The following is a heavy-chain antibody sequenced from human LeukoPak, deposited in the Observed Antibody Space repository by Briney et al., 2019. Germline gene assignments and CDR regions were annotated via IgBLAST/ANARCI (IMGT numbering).Heavy chain of an antibody. V-gene: IGHV4-4*09. CDR2: IYTSGST. D-gene: IGHD3-3*01. CDR3: ARHSIDFGEVISYNYYFDC. J-gene: IGHJ4*02. CDR1: CGSISSYY. Sequence: SETLSLTCTVSCGSISSYYWSWVRQPPGKGLEWIRYIYTSGSTNYNPSPKSRVTISVDTSKNQFSLKLSSVTAAVTAVYYCARHSIDFGEVISYNYYFDCWGQGTLVTVSS.